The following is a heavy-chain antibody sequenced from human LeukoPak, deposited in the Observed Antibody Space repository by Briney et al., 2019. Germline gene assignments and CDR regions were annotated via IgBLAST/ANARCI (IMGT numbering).Heavy chain of an antibody. CDR1: GFTFSSYG. V-gene: IGHV3-30*18. D-gene: IGHD4-17*01. CDR3: AKGPVDYGILDY. Sequence: GRSLRLSCAASGFTFSSYGMHWVRQAPGKGLEWVAVISYDGSNKYYADSVKGRFTISRDNSKNTLYLQMNSLRAEDTAVYYCAKGPVDYGILDYWGQGTLVTVSS. CDR2: ISYDGSNK. J-gene: IGHJ4*02.